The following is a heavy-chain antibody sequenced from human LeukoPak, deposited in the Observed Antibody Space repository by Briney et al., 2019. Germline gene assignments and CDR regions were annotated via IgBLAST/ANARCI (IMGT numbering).Heavy chain of an antibody. CDR2: IHTGGST. D-gene: IGHD4-17*01. J-gene: IGHJ4*02. V-gene: IGHV3-66*01. Sequence: GGSLRLSCAVSGFTVSSNYMSWVRQAPGKWLEWVSVIHTGGSTYYADSVKGRFTISRDNSKNTVYLQMNSLRAEDTAVYYCVGATGFGYWGQGTLVTVSS. CDR3: VGATGFGY. CDR1: GFTVSSNY.